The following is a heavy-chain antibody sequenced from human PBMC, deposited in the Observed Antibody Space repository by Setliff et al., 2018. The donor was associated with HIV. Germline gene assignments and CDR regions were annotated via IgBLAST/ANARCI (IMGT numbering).Heavy chain of an antibody. CDR2: IHTSGNT. V-gene: IGHV4-4*07. D-gene: IGHD5-12*01. CDR1: GDSISGYY. J-gene: IGHJ3*02. Sequence: SETLSLTCTVAGDSISGYYWSWIRQPAGRGLEWIGRIHTSGNTNYNPSLRGRVTMSVDMSKNQFSLKLTSVSAADTAVYYCARDRIEFVAEDPHDVFDIWGRGTLVTVSS. CDR3: ARDRIEFVAEDPHDVFDI.